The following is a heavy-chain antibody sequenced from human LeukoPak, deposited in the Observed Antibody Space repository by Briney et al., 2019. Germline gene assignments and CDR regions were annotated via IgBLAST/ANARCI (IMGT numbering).Heavy chain of an antibody. D-gene: IGHD5/OR15-5a*01. CDR2: ISYSETT. Sequence: PSETLSLTCTVSGGSISSFYWSWIRQPPGKGLEYIGYISYSETTSYDPSLKSRVTISVDTSKNQFSLKLTSVTAADTAVYYCARDKGLPQAFDIWGQGTMVTVSS. CDR1: GGSISSFY. J-gene: IGHJ3*02. CDR3: ARDKGLPQAFDI. V-gene: IGHV4-59*01.